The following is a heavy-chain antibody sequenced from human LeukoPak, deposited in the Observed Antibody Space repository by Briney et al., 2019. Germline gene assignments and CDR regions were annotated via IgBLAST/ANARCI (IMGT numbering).Heavy chain of an antibody. Sequence: GGSLRLSCAASGFTFSSYSMNWVRQAPGKGLEWVSYISGSSSTIYYADSVKGRFTISRDNAKNSLYLQMNSLRAEDTAVYYCARDIAADAFDIWGQGTMVTVSS. CDR3: ARDIAADAFDI. CDR2: ISGSSSTI. J-gene: IGHJ3*02. D-gene: IGHD6-13*01. CDR1: GFTFSSYS. V-gene: IGHV3-48*01.